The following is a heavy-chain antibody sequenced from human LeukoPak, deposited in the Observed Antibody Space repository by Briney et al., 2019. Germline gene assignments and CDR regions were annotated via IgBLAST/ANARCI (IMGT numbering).Heavy chain of an antibody. CDR1: GYTFTSYD. V-gene: IGHV1-8*01. CDR2: MNPNSGNT. CDR3: ARAGYSSSSPHYYMDV. J-gene: IGHJ6*03. D-gene: IGHD6-6*01. Sequence: VASVKVSCKASGYTFTSYDINWVRQATGQGLEWMGWMNPNSGNTGYAQKFQGRVTMTRNTSISTAYMELSSLRSEGTAVYYCARAGYSSSSPHYYMDVWGKGTTVTVSS.